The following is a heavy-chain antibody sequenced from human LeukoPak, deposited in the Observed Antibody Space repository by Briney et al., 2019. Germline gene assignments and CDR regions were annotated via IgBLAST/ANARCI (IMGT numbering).Heavy chain of an antibody. J-gene: IGHJ4*02. Sequence: ASVKVSCKVSGYSLTDVSIHWVRQAPGKGPEWMGGFGPEDDEIIYAQKFQGRVSLTADTSTDTAYMELSSLRSEDTAVYYCATGQRAMVRGLIIAYFDFWGQGTLVTVSS. V-gene: IGHV1-24*01. CDR3: ATGQRAMVRGLIIAYFDF. CDR1: GYSLTDVS. CDR2: FGPEDDEI. D-gene: IGHD3-10*01.